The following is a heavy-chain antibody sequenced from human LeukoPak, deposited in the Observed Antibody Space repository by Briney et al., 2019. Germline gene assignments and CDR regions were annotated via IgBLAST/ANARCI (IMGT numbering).Heavy chain of an antibody. Sequence: GGSLRLSCAASGFTFSSYAMYWVRQAPGEGLVWVSRISSDGSSTIYADSVKGRFTISRDIAKNTLYLQMNSLRAEDTAVYYCARAQMGAPTDYGGQGTLVTVSS. D-gene: IGHD1-26*01. CDR2: ISSDGSST. V-gene: IGHV3-74*01. J-gene: IGHJ4*02. CDR3: ARAQMGAPTDY. CDR1: GFTFSSYA.